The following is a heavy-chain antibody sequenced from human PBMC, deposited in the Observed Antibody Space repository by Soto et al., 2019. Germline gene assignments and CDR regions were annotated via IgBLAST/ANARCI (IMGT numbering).Heavy chain of an antibody. CDR3: ARREQPLFEY. J-gene: IGHJ4*02. V-gene: IGHV3-30*09. CDR2: ISSDGNHK. Sequence: QVQLVESGGGVVQPGRSLRLSCAASGFSVSAYTVHLVRQAPGKGLEWVAVISSDGNHKYYTDSVKGRFAISRDTSTNTVFLQMNSLRPEDTAVYYCARREQPLFEYWGQRTLVTVSS. D-gene: IGHD1-1*01. CDR1: GFSVSAYT.